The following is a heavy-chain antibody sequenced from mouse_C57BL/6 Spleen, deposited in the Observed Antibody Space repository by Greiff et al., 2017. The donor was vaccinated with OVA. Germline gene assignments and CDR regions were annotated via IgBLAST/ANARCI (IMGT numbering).Heavy chain of an antibody. J-gene: IGHJ3*01. CDR1: GYTFTNYW. CDR3: ARAGGYYYGSSYWFAY. V-gene: IGHV1-63*01. Sequence: VQLQQSGAELVRPGTSVKMSCKASGYTFTNYWIGWAKQRPGHGLEWIGDIYPGGGYTNYNEKFKGKATLTADKSSSTAYMQFSSLTSEDSAIYYCARAGGYYYGSSYWFAYWGQGTLVTVSA. D-gene: IGHD1-1*01. CDR2: IYPGGGYT.